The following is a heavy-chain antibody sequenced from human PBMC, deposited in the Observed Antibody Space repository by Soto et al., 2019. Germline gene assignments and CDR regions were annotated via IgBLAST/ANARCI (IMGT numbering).Heavy chain of an antibody. D-gene: IGHD3-3*01. CDR1: GFSLDTSGVG. V-gene: IGHV2-5*02. J-gene: IGHJ6*02. CDR3: SHVESRVASNGLDV. Sequence: QITLKESGPTLVKPTQTLTLTCTFSGFSLDTSGVGVAWIRQPPGKALEWLTLIYWDADKRYSPSLRSRLTIAKDTSENRVVLIMTNMDPVDTATYYGSHVESRVASNGLDVWGQGTTVTVSS. CDR2: IYWDADK.